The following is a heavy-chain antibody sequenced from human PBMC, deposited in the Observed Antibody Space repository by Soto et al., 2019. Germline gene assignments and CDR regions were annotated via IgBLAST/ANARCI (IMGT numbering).Heavy chain of an antibody. CDR2: FHPEEGEA. V-gene: IGHV1-24*01. D-gene: IGHD4-17*01. J-gene: IGHJ3*02. CDR1: GYSLSELS. Sequence: QVHLVQSGAEVRKPGASVKVSCKVSGYSLSELSIHWVRQGPGKGLEWMGSFHPEEGEAIYAQNFQGRVTMPEDRVADTLSLDLSGLRSEDTAVYYCVADLFHGHGDYEGADAFDIWGQGTMVIVSP. CDR3: VADLFHGHGDYEGADAFDI.